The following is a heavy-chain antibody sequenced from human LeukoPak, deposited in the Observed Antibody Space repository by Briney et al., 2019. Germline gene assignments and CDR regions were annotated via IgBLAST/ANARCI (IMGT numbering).Heavy chain of an antibody. D-gene: IGHD3-22*01. V-gene: IGHV4-59*11. CDR3: ARGPQYHDSSGYSPYYYYYMDV. Sequence: PSETLSLTCTVSSGSISSHYWSWIRQPPGKGLEWIGYIYYSGSTDYNPSLKSRVTISVDTSKNQFSLKLSSVTAADTAVYYCARGPQYHDSSGYSPYYYYYMDVWGKGTTVTVSS. J-gene: IGHJ6*03. CDR2: IYYSGST. CDR1: SGSISSHY.